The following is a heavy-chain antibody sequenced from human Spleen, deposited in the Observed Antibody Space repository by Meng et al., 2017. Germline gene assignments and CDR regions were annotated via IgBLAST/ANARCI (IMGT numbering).Heavy chain of an antibody. Sequence: SETLSLTCVVSGGSISSSSYYWGWIRQPPGKGLEWIGSIYYSGSTYYNPSLKSRVTISVDTSKNQFSLKLSSVTAADTAVYYCARYRGPPSLRLYGSGRYWYFDLWGRGTLVTVSS. CDR1: GGSISSSSYY. J-gene: IGHJ2*01. CDR2: IYYSGST. V-gene: IGHV4-39*07. CDR3: ARYRGPPSLRLYGSGRYWYFDL. D-gene: IGHD3-10*01.